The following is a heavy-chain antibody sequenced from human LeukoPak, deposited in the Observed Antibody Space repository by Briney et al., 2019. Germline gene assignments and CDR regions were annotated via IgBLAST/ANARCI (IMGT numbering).Heavy chain of an antibody. J-gene: IGHJ4*02. CDR1: GFTVSSNF. D-gene: IGHD2-2*01. CDR2: ILTAGKT. CDR3: ARDGRSTSCPDY. Sequence: TGGSLRLSCAASGFTVSSNFMSWVRQAPGKGLEWVSVILTAGKTYYADSVKGRFTISRDNSKNTLYLQMNSLRAEDTAVYYCARDGRSTSCPDYWGQGTLVTVSS. V-gene: IGHV3-53*01.